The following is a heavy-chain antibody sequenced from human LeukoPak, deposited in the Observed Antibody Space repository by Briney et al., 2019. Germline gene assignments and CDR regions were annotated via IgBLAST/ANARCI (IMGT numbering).Heavy chain of an antibody. CDR1: GFTFSSYA. CDR3: ARNKLSIVVVPAAIDY. J-gene: IGHJ4*02. Sequence: GGSLRLSCAASGFTFSSYAMSWVRQAPGKGLEWVAVISYDGSNKYYADSVKGRFTISRDNSKNTLYLQMNSLRAEDTAVYYCARNKLSIVVVPAAIDYWGQGTLVTVSS. CDR2: ISYDGSNK. V-gene: IGHV3-30-3*01. D-gene: IGHD2-2*01.